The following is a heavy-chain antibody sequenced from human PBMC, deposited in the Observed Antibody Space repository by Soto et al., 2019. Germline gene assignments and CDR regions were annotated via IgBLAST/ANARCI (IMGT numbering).Heavy chain of an antibody. CDR2: IVVGSGNT. V-gene: IGHV1-58*01. J-gene: IGHJ3*02. Sequence: ASVKVSCKASGFTFTSSAVQWVRQARGQRLEWIGWIVVGSGNTNYAQKFQERVTITRDMSTSTAYMELSSLRCEDTAVFYFAAAHICFGYYLASRGHPPDDAFDIWGQGTMVT. CDR3: AAAHICFGYYLASRGHPPDDAFDI. D-gene: IGHD3-22*01. CDR1: GFTFTSSA.